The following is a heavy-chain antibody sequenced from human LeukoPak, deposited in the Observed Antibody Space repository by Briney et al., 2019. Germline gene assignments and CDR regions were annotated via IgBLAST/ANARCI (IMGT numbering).Heavy chain of an antibody. CDR2: IYHSGST. D-gene: IGHD3-10*01. CDR1: GYSISSGYY. Sequence: SETLSLTCTVSGYSISSGYYWGWIRQPPGKGLEWIGSIYHSGSTNYNPSLKSRVTTSVDTSKNQFSLKLSSVTAADTAVYYCAREVWFGELLWGQGTLVTVSS. CDR3: AREVWFGELL. V-gene: IGHV4-38-2*02. J-gene: IGHJ4*02.